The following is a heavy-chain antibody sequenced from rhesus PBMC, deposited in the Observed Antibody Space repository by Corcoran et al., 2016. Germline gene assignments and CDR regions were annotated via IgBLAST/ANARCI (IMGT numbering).Heavy chain of an antibody. D-gene: IGHD1-14*01. CDR1: GGSISDSYR. CDR3: ASLAGTFKTHIDY. CDR2: TYGSSTST. Sequence: QVQLQESGPGVVKPSETLSLTCAVSGGSISDSYRWSWIRQPPGKGLEWIGYTYGSSTSTNYNPSLKSRVTISKDTSKNQFSLKLSSVTAADTAVYYCASLAGTFKTHIDYWGQGVLVTVSS. V-gene: IGHV4S10*01. J-gene: IGHJ4*01.